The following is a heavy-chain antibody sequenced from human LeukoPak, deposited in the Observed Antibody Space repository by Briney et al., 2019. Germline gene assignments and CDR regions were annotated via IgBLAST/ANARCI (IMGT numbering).Heavy chain of an antibody. CDR2: ISYDGNER. V-gene: IGHV3-33*01. J-gene: IGHJ4*02. CDR3: ARDLNAAKNGLHYGADC. CDR1: GFLFKSYG. D-gene: IGHD3-16*01. Sequence: SGGSLRLSCGASGFLFKSYGMHWVRQAPGKGLEWVAIISYDGNERYYVDSMRGRFTISRDNSKNTVDLQMDSLRAEDTAVYYCARDLNAAKNGLHYGADCWGQGSLVIVSS.